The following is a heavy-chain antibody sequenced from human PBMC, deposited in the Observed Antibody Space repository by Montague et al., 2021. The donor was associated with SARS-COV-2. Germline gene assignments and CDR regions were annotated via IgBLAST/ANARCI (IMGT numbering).Heavy chain of an antibody. D-gene: IGHD3-9*01. CDR3: ARIPYDVLTGLSDVMDV. CDR2: IDWDDDK. J-gene: IGHJ6*02. V-gene: IGHV2-70*11. Sequence: PPLVKPTQTLTLTCTFSGFSLSTSGMCVSWIRQPPGKALEWLARIDWDDDKYYSTSLKTRLTISKDTSKNQVVLTMTNMDPVDTATYNCARIPYDVLTGLSDVMDVWGQGTTVTVPS. CDR1: GFSLSTSGMC.